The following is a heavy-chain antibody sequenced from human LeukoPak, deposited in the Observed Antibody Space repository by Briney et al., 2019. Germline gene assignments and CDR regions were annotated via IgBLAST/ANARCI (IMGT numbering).Heavy chain of an antibody. Sequence: SETLSLTCTVSGGSVSSGSYYWSWIRQPPGKGLEWLGYIYYSGSTNYNPSLKSRVTISVDTSKNQFSLKLSSVTAADTAVYYCARDAKYYDSSGYGSYWYFDLWGRGTLVTVSS. CDR1: GGSVSSGSYY. V-gene: IGHV4-61*01. J-gene: IGHJ2*01. CDR3: ARDAKYYDSSGYGSYWYFDL. D-gene: IGHD3-22*01. CDR2: IYYSGST.